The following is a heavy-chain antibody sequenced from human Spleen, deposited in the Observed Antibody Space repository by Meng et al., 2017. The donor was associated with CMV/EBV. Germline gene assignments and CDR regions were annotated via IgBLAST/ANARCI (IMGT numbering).Heavy chain of an antibody. CDR1: GFTFSDYY. CDR2: ISRSRSPI. D-gene: IGHD1-7*01. J-gene: IGHJ6*02. CDR3: ARVPTRANWNFLDYYSGMDV. V-gene: IGHV3-11*04. Sequence: GESLKISCAASGFTFSDYYMNWVRQAPGKGLEWVSYISRSRSPIYYADSVKGRFTVSRDNAKNSLYLQMNSLRAEDTAVYYCARVPTRANWNFLDYYSGMDVWGQGTTVTVSS.